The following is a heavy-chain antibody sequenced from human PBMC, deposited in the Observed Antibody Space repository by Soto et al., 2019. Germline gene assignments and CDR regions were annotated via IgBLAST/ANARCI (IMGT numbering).Heavy chain of an antibody. Sequence: GGSLRLSCAASGFTFSSYGMHWVRQAPGKGLEWVAVIWYDGSNKYYADSVKGRFTISRDNSKNTLYLQMNSLRAEDTAVYYCARAFTFPRAPLDVWGQGTTVTVSS. CDR2: IWYDGSNK. D-gene: IGHD2-21*01. CDR3: ARAFTFPRAPLDV. J-gene: IGHJ6*02. V-gene: IGHV3-33*01. CDR1: GFTFSSYG.